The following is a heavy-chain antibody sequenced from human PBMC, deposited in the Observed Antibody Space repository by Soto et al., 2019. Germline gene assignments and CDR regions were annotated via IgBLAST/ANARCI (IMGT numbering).Heavy chain of an antibody. CDR2: IYWDDDK. J-gene: IGHJ4*02. Sequence: QITLKESAPTRVKPTQTLTLTCTFSGFSLTSRPMGVGWIRQPPGKALEWLAFIYWDDDKRYSPSLRSRLTITKDTSGNPVVLTMTNMDPVDTAIYYCAHRLSGYNWNGGYFDYWGQGALVTVSS. D-gene: IGHD1-1*01. V-gene: IGHV2-5*02. CDR1: GFSLTSRPMG. CDR3: AHRLSGYNWNGGYFDY.